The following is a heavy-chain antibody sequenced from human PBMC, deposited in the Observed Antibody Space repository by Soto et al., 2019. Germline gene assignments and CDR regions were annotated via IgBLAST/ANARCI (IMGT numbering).Heavy chain of an antibody. D-gene: IGHD3-22*01. V-gene: IGHV3-30-3*01. CDR3: ARGRGEEVYYYDSSGYPPRSIAFDI. CDR2: ISYDGSNK. Sequence: SLRLSCAASGFTFSSYAIHWVLPSPVNGLEVVAVISYDGSNKYYADSVKGRFTISRDNSKNTLYLQMNSLRAEDTAVYYCARGRGEEVYYYDSSGYPPRSIAFDIWGQGTMVTVSS. CDR1: GFTFSSYA. J-gene: IGHJ3*02.